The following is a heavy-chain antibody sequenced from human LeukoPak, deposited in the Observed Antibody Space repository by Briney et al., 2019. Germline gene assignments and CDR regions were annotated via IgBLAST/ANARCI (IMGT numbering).Heavy chain of an antibody. D-gene: IGHD5-24*01. CDR2: IIPIFGTA. Sequence: SVKVSCKASGGTFSSYAISWVRQAPGQGLEWMGGIIPIFGTADYAQKFQGRVTITADESTSTAYMELSSLRSEDTAVYYCARDLGDGYNYAYDYWGQGTLVTVSS. CDR1: GGTFSSYA. CDR3: ARDLGDGYNYAYDY. V-gene: IGHV1-69*01. J-gene: IGHJ4*02.